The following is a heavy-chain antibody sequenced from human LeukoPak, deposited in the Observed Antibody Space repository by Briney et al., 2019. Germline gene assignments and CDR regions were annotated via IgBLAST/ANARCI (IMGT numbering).Heavy chain of an antibody. CDR2: IKTDGSEK. CDR3: ATYSSLNRREFQY. J-gene: IGHJ1*01. D-gene: IGHD3-22*01. CDR1: GFTFSNYW. Sequence: GGSLRLSCEGSGFTFSNYWTGWVRQAPGKGLQWVANIKTDGSEKYYVDSVKGRFTISRDNVKNSLYLQMNSLRAEDTAVYYCATYSSLNRREFQYWGQGTLLTVSS. V-gene: IGHV3-7*01.